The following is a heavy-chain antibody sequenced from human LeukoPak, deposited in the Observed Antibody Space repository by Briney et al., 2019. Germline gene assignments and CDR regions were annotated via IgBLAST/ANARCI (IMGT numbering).Heavy chain of an antibody. D-gene: IGHD4-11*01. V-gene: IGHV3-30*02. CDR2: IRYDGSNK. Sequence: PGGSLRLSCAASGFTFSSYGMHWVRQAPGKGLEWVAFIRYDGSNKYYADSVKGRFTISRDNSKNTLYLQMNSLRAADTAVYYCAKDYSNYEYYSDYWGQGTLVTVSS. CDR1: GFTFSSYG. CDR3: AKDYSNYEYYSDY. J-gene: IGHJ4*02.